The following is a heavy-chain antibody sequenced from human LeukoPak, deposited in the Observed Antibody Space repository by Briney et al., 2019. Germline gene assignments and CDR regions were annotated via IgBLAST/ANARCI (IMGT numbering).Heavy chain of an antibody. D-gene: IGHD3-22*01. V-gene: IGHV3-23*01. CDR3: ATEDSSDYYSFDY. J-gene: IGHJ4*02. Sequence: PGGSLRLSCAASGLTVSSNYMSWVRQAPGKGLEWVSAISESGGYTKYADPVKGRFTISRDNSKNTLYLQMNSLKAEDTAAYYCATEDSSDYYSFDYWGQGTLVTVSS. CDR1: GLTVSSNY. CDR2: ISESGGYT.